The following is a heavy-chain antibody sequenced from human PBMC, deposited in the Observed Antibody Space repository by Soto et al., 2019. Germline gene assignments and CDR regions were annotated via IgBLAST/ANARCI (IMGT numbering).Heavy chain of an antibody. CDR3: ARAEYGRPPPGYYGRDV. V-gene: IGHV1-69*13. J-gene: IGHJ6*02. CDR2: IIPFINTT. Sequence: SVKVSCKASGGTFSNYAISWVRQAPGQGLEWMGGIIPFINTTNNAQRFQGAVTITADEYTSTAYMELSNLRSEDTAVYYWARAEYGRPPPGYYGRDVWGQGISVTV. CDR1: GGTFSNYA. D-gene: IGHD3-10*01.